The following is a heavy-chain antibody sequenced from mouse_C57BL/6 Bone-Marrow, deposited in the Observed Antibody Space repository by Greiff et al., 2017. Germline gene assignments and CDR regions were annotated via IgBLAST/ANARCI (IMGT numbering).Heavy chain of an antibody. D-gene: IGHD1-1*01. Sequence: VQLQQSGAELVKPGASVKLSCTASGFNIKDYYMPWVKQRTEQGLEWIGRIDPEDGETKYAPKFQGKATITADTSSNTAYLQLSSLTSEDTAGYYGALTTVVATKYCDVWGTGTTVTGSS. CDR3: ALTTVVATKYCDV. J-gene: IGHJ1*03. CDR2: IDPEDGET. CDR1: GFNIKDYY. V-gene: IGHV14-2*01.